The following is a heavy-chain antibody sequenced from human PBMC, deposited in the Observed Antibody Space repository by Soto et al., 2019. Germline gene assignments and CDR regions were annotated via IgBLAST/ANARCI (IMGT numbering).Heavy chain of an antibody. CDR2: IYNSGST. D-gene: IGHD6-19*01. CDR3: AREQAVAGNDYFDY. CDR1: GGSISGYY. J-gene: IGHJ4*02. Sequence: QVQLQESGPGLVKPSETLSLTCTVSGGSISGYYWSRIRQPPGKGLEWIGYIYSSVYIYNSGSTNYNPSLESRVTISVDTSNNQFSLRLSSVTAADTAVYYCAREQAVAGNDYFDYWGQGTLVSVSS. V-gene: IGHV4-59*01.